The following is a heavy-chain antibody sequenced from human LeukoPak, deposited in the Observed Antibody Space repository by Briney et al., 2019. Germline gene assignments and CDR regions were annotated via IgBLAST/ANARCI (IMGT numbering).Heavy chain of an antibody. D-gene: IGHD6-13*01. J-gene: IGHJ4*02. Sequence: SQTLSLTCTVSGDSISSDDYYWSWIRQPAGKGLEWIGRIDTSGNTNYKPSLKSRVTMSVDTSKNQFSLKLGSVTAADTAVYYCARSIAAAGSYWGQGTLVTVSS. CDR3: ARSIAAAGSY. CDR2: IDTSGNT. CDR1: GDSISSDDYY. V-gene: IGHV4-61*02.